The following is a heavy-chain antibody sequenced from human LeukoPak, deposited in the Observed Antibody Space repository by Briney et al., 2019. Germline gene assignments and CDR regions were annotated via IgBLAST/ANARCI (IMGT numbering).Heavy chain of an antibody. D-gene: IGHD2/OR15-2a*01. CDR3: ARDIVIGRYYYMDV. V-gene: IGHV4-59*02. CDR2: IYHSGST. Sequence: SETLSLTCTVSGGSVSTYYWSWIRQPPGKGPEWIGYIYHSGSTYYNPSLKSRVTISVDRSKNQFSLKLSSVTAADTAVCYCARDIVIGRYYYMDVWGKGTTVTVSS. CDR1: GGSVSTYY. J-gene: IGHJ6*03.